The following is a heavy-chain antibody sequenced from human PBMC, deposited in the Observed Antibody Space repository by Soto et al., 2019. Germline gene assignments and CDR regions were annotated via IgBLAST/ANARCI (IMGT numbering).Heavy chain of an antibody. CDR2: ISGYNGNT. V-gene: IGHV1-18*04. CDR3: ARAVPRDY. D-gene: IGHD6-19*01. J-gene: IGHJ4*02. CDR1: GYTFNTYG. Sequence: QVQLVQSGPEVKKPGASVQVSCKASGYTFNTYGISWVRQAPGQGLEWMGWISGYNGNTNYAQNLQDRVTLTIDTSTGTAYMELRSLRSDDTALYYCARAVPRDYWGQGNLVTVSS.